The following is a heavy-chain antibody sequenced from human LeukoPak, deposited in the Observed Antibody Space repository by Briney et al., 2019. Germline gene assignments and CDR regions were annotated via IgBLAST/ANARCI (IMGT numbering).Heavy chain of an antibody. Sequence: ASVKVSCKAFGHSLTSYSMHWVRQAPGQGLEWMGIINPSGGSTSYAQKFQGRVTMTRDTSTSTVYMEVTSLRSEDTAVYYCARGSDGLRLKGQYFDYWGQGTLVTVSS. V-gene: IGHV1-46*01. CDR1: GHSLTSYS. CDR3: ARGSDGLRLKGQYFDY. CDR2: INPSGGST. D-gene: IGHD5/OR15-5a*01. J-gene: IGHJ4*02.